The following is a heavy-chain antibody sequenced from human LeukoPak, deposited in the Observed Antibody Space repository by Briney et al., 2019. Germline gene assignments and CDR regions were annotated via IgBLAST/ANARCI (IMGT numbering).Heavy chain of an antibody. J-gene: IGHJ5*02. V-gene: IGHV4-61*02. Sequence: SETLSLTCTVSGGSISSGSYYWSWIRQPAGKGLEWIGRIYTSGSTNYNPSLKSRVTISVDTSKNQFSLKLSSVTAADTAVYYCAREFDPWGQGTLVTVST. CDR1: GGSISSGSYY. CDR2: IYTSGST. CDR3: AREFDP.